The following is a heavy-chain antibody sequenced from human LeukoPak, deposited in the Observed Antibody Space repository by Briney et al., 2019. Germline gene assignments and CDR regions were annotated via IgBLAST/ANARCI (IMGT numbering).Heavy chain of an antibody. D-gene: IGHD6-25*01. Sequence: SQTLSLTFPITGDSDSTSGVAWNWVRQSPSRGLEWLGRTYYTSKWNTDYAVSVKSRIVVNPDTSKNQFSLQLNSVTSEDTAAYYCARGRASAFHVWGQGPRLSVSS. J-gene: IGHJ3*01. V-gene: IGHV6-1*01. CDR1: GDSDSTSGVA. CDR2: TYYTSKWNT. CDR3: ARGRASAFHV.